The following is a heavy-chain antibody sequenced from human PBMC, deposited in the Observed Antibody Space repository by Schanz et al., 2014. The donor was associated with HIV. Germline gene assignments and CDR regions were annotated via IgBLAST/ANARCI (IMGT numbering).Heavy chain of an antibody. CDR2: IYHTGGA. CDR1: GGSLSSGGSYS. CDR3: ARGPSGGLTPSRGMDV. V-gene: IGHV4-30-2*01. Sequence: QLQLQESGSGLVKPSQTLSLTCAVSGGSLSSGGSYSWSWVRKPPGKGLEWIGHIYHTGGASYTPSLKSRVPMSVDKSKNQFSLKLTSVTAADTAVYYCARGPSGGLTPSRGMDVWGQGTTVTVSS. D-gene: IGHD1-26*01. J-gene: IGHJ6*02.